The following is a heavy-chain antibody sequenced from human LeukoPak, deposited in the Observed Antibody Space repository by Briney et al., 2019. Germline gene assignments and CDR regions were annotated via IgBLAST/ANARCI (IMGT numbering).Heavy chain of an antibody. J-gene: IGHJ4*02. V-gene: IGHV3-23*01. Sequence: GGSLRLSCAASGFTFSSYATSWVRQAPGKGLEWVSAISGSGGSTYYADSVKGRFTISRDNSKNTLYLQMNSLRAEDTAVYYCAKTGTLWYYFDYWGQGTLVTVSS. CDR2: ISGSGGST. CDR1: GFTFSSYA. CDR3: AKTGTLWYYFDY. D-gene: IGHD5-18*01.